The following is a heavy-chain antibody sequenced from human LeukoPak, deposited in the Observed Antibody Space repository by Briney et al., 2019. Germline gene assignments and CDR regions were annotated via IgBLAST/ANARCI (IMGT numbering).Heavy chain of an antibody. J-gene: IGHJ3*02. D-gene: IGHD3-22*01. Sequence: ASVKVSCKASGYTFTSYDINWVRQATGQGLEWMGWMNPNSGNTGYAQKFQGRVTITADESTSTAYMELSSLRSEDTAVYYCARLSNYYDSSGQNSDAFDIWGQGTMVTVSS. CDR1: GYTFTSYD. CDR2: MNPNSGNT. CDR3: ARLSNYYDSSGQNSDAFDI. V-gene: IGHV1-8*01.